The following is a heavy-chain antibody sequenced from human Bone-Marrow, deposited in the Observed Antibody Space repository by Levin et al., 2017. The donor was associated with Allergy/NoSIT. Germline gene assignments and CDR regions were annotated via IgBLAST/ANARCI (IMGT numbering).Heavy chain of an antibody. CDR2: IHSSGST. V-gene: IGHV4-30-4*01. Sequence: PSETLSLTCSVSGDSINGNDHYWTWIRQAPGKGLEWIGCIHSSGSTFYNPSLQSRLSISADTSRNHFSLKVRSVTAADMAVYYCARDRLDIVIEPAAIWERRSETSYNYYAFDVWGQGTTVTVSS. CDR3: ARDRLDIVIEPAAIWERRSETSYNYYAFDV. D-gene: IGHD2-2*02. CDR1: GDSINGNDHY. J-gene: IGHJ6*02.